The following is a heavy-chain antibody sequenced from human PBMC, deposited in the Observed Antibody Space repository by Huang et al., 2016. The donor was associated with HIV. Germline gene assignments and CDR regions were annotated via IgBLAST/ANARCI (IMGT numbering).Heavy chain of an antibody. CDR2: IAYDGRSD. Sequence: QVQLVESGGGVVQPGTSLRLSCAASGFIFSNFGLQWVRQAQGKGLGGGAVIAYDGRSDRYSDSVKGRFTISRDNDKNTLSLEMNRLRHDDTAVYYCAKESRWFSDFDQWGQGTLVTVSS. J-gene: IGHJ5*02. D-gene: IGHD2-15*01. V-gene: IGHV3-30*18. CDR1: GFIFSNFG. CDR3: AKESRWFSDFDQ.